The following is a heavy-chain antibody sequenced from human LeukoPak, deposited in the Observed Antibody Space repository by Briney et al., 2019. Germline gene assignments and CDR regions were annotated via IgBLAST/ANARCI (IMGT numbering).Heavy chain of an antibody. J-gene: IGHJ3*02. V-gene: IGHV3-53*01. CDR3: ARETIIAAADYGAFDI. CDR1: GFTVSSNY. D-gene: IGHD6-13*01. Sequence: PGGSLRLSCAASGFTVSSNYMSWVRQAPGKGLEWVSVIYSGGSTYYADSVKGRFTISRDNSKNTLYLQMNSLRAEDTAVYYCARETIIAAADYGAFDIWGQGTMVTVSS. CDR2: IYSGGST.